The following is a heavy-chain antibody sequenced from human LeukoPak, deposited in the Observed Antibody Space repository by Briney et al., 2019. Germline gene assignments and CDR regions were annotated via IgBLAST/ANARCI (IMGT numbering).Heavy chain of an antibody. CDR1: GGSISTSSFY. J-gene: IGHJ3*02. D-gene: IGHD2-15*01. Sequence: SETLSLTCTVSGGSISTSSFYWGWIRQPPGKGLEWIGSIFYTGSTYCNPSLKSRVTISVDTSKNQFSLKLSSVTAADTAVYYCARVLDGGDAFDIWGQGTMVTVSS. CDR3: ARVLDGGDAFDI. CDR2: IFYTGST. V-gene: IGHV4-39*07.